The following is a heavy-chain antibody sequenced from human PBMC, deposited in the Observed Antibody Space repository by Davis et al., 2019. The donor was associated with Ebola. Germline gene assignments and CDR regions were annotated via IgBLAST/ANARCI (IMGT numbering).Heavy chain of an antibody. CDR1: GFTFSSYE. Sequence: PGGSLRLSCAASGFTFSSYEMNWVRQAPGKGLEWVSYISSSGSTIYYADSVKGRFTISRDNSKNMLYLQMNSLRAEDTAVYYCARAPPGYDSSGYLNYWGQGTLVTVSS. CDR2: ISSSGSTI. V-gene: IGHV3-48*03. D-gene: IGHD3-22*01. CDR3: ARAPPGYDSSGYLNY. J-gene: IGHJ4*02.